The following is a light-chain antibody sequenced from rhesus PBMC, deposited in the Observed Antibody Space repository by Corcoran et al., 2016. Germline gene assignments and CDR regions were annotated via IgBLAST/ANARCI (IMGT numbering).Light chain of an antibody. V-gene: IGKV3-42*01. CDR2: RTA. Sequence: EIVLTQSPTSMAVSQGERVTISCTASSSVSTSYLHWYQQKPGFPPKLLVYRTASLASGVPARCSGSGSGTSYTLTISSMEAEDAANYYCQQGNSIPWTFGQGTKVEIK. J-gene: IGKJ1*01. CDR1: SSVSTS. CDR3: QQGNSIPWT.